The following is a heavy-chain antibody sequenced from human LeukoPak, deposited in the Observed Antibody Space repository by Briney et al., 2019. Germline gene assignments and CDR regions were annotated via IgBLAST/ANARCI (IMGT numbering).Heavy chain of an antibody. CDR3: AKAYMGNYYYYYMDV. D-gene: IGHD7-27*01. J-gene: IGHJ6*03. CDR2: ISGDGGST. Sequence: PGGSLRLSCAASGFTFSSYAMHWVRQAPGKGLEWVSLISGDGGSTYYADSVKGRFTISRDNSKNSLYLQMNSLRTEDTALYYCAKAYMGNYYYYYMDVWGKGTTVTVSS. V-gene: IGHV3-43*02. CDR1: GFTFSSYA.